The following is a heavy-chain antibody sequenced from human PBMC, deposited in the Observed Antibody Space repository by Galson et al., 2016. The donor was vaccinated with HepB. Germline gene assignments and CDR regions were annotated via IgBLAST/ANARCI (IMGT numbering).Heavy chain of an antibody. CDR2: INTVAEDT. J-gene: IGHJ3*02. V-gene: IGHV3-23*01. CDR3: AKDPAFTDAFDI. Sequence: SLRLSCAASGFSFINAPMAWFRQGPGKGLEWVSTINTVAEDTRYADSVKGRFTISRDNSKSTLDLQMSNLRAEDTALYYCAKDPAFTDAFDIWGPGTMVTVSS. CDR1: GFSFINAP.